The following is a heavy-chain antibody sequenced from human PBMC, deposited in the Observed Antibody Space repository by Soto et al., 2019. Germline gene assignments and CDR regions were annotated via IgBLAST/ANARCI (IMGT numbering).Heavy chain of an antibody. CDR3: AKFYGSGSYIFDY. CDR2: INHIGST. J-gene: IGHJ4*02. D-gene: IGHD3-10*01. CDR1: GGSFSGYY. Sequence: PSETLSLTCAVYGGSFSGYYWSWIRQPPGKGLEWIGEINHIGSTNYNPSLKSRVTISVDTSKNQFSLKLSSVTAEDTAVYYCAKFYGSGSYIFDYWGQGTLVTVSS. V-gene: IGHV4-34*01.